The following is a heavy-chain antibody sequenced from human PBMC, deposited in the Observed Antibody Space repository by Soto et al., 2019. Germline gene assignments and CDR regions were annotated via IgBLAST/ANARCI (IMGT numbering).Heavy chain of an antibody. V-gene: IGHV3-23*01. CDR2: IGDSGATT. CDR1: GLSFSSYA. J-gene: IGHJ4*02. D-gene: IGHD4-17*01. Sequence: GGSLRLSCAASGLSFSSYAMSWVRQAPGKGLERVSDIGDSGATTYYADSVKGRFTISRDNSKNTLYLQMNSLRAEDTAVYYCAIVAYGDSVDYWGQGPPVTVSS. CDR3: AIVAYGDSVDY.